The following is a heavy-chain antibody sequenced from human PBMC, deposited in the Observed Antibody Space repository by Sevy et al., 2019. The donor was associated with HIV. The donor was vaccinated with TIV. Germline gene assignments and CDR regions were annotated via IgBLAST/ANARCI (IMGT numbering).Heavy chain of an antibody. Sequence: GGSLRLSCAASGFTFSSYSMNWVRQAPGKGLEWVSYISSSSSTIYYAGSVKGRFTISRDNAKNSLYLQMNSLRDEETAVYYCARDKANGGGDYVPFDYWGQGTLVTVSS. V-gene: IGHV3-48*02. D-gene: IGHD2-21*02. CDR1: GFTFSSYS. J-gene: IGHJ4*02. CDR2: ISSSSSTI. CDR3: ARDKANGGGDYVPFDY.